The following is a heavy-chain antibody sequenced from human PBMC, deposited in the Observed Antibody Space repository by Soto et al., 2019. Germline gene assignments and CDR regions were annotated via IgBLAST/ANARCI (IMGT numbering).Heavy chain of an antibody. Sequence: PETLSLTYAVSGGSIRSSNWWNWVRQPPGNELEWIGEINHSGSTNYKPSLKSRVTISVDKSKNQFSLKLSSVTAADTAVYYCARGNQYSSSWPFDYWGQGTLVTVSS. V-gene: IGHV4-4*03. D-gene: IGHD6-13*01. CDR2: INHSGST. J-gene: IGHJ4*02. CDR1: GGSIRSSNW. CDR3: ARGNQYSSSWPFDY.